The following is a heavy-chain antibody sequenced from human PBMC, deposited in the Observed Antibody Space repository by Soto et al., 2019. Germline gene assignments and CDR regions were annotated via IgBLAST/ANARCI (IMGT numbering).Heavy chain of an antibody. D-gene: IGHD6-19*01. CDR3: ARPLRSGWYDAFDI. V-gene: IGHV5-51*01. CDR1: GYSLTTYW. J-gene: IGHJ3*02. Sequence: GESLKISCQGSGYSLTTYWIGWVRQMPGKGLEWMGIIYPADSDTRYSPSFQGQVTISADKSISTAYLQWSSLKASDTAMYYCARPLRSGWYDAFDIWGQGTMVTVSS. CDR2: IYPADSDT.